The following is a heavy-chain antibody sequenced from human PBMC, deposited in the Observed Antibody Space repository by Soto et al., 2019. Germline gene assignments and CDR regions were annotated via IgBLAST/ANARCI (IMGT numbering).Heavy chain of an antibody. CDR2: TWYDGSNK. CDR1: GFTFSNYG. J-gene: IGHJ3*02. Sequence: QVQLVESGGGVVQPGGSLRLSCVASGFTFSNYGMHWVRQAPGKGLEWVAMTWYDGSNKYYADSVKDRFTISRDNSKNTLYLQMNSLRGEDSAVYYCATELNDMQAFDIWGQGTMVTVSS. CDR3: ATELNDMQAFDI. D-gene: IGHD1-1*01. V-gene: IGHV3-33*01.